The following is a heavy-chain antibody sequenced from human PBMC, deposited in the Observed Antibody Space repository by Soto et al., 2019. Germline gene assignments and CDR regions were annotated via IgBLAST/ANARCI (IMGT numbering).Heavy chain of an antibody. CDR2: ISSSGDNM. D-gene: IGHD1-7*01. J-gene: IGHJ4*02. CDR3: ARDLRTTSRLFDF. V-gene: IGHV3-48*02. Sequence: EVQLVESGGGLVQPGGSLRLSCAASGFTFSSSSMNWVRQAPGLGLEWVSYISSSGDNMYYADSVKGRFTISRDNAENSLFLQMNSLRDEDTAVYYCARDLRTTSRLFDFWGQGTLVTVSS. CDR1: GFTFSSSS.